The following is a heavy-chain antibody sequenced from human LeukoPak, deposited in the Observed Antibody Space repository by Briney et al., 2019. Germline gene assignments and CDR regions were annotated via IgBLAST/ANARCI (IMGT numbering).Heavy chain of an antibody. D-gene: IGHD3-22*01. J-gene: IGHJ4*02. CDR1: GGSISSGSYY. CDR2: MYTSGNT. V-gene: IGHV4-61*02. CDR3: ARSTGYYDSSKGY. Sequence: SQTLSLTCTVSGGSISSGSYYWSWIRQPAGKGLEWIGRMYTSGNTNYNPSLKSRVTISVDTSKNQFSLKLSSVTAADTAVCYCARSTGYYDSSKGYWGQGTLVTVSS.